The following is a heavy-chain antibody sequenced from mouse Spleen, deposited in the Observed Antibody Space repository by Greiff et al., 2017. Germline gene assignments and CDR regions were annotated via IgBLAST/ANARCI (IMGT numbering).Heavy chain of an antibody. Sequence: DVKLVESGGGLVKPGGSLKLSCAASGFTFSTYATSWVRQTPEKRLEWIATISSGGTYTYYPDSVRGRFTVSRDNAKNTLYLQMSSLRSEDTAMFFCARQEITTSYYFDYWGQGTTLTVSS. D-gene: IGHD2-4*01. CDR2: ISSGGTYT. J-gene: IGHJ2*01. CDR1: GFTFSTYA. CDR3: ARQEITTSYYFDY. V-gene: IGHV5-9-3*01.